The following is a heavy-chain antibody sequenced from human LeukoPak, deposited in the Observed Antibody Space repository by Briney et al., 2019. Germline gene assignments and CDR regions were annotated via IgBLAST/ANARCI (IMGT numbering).Heavy chain of an antibody. J-gene: IGHJ4*02. CDR3: AKVIVVVTAIKGGFDY. D-gene: IGHD2-21*02. Sequence: PGGSLRLSCAASGFTVSSNYMSWVRQAPGKGLEWVSVIYSGGGTYYADSVKGRFTISRDNSKNTLYLQMNSLRAEDTAVYYCAKVIVVVTAIKGGFDYWGQGTLVTVSS. CDR1: GFTVSSNY. CDR2: IYSGGGT. V-gene: IGHV3-53*01.